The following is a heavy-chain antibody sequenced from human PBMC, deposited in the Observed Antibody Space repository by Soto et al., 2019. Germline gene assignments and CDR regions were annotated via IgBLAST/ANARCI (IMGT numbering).Heavy chain of an antibody. CDR3: VRHDDSRGRYYFEY. CDR1: GYRFTSYW. Sequence: ESLKISCEGSGYRFTSYWIGWVRQMPGKGREWMGIICPGDSDTRYNSSFQGQVAISADKSINTAYLQWRSLKASDTAMYYCVRHDDSRGRYYFEYWAQGTRVTVSS. V-gene: IGHV5-51*01. CDR2: ICPGDSDT. D-gene: IGHD3-22*01. J-gene: IGHJ4*02.